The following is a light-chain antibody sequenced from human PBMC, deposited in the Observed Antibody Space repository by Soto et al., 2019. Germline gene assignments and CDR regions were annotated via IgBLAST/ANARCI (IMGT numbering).Light chain of an antibody. J-gene: IGKJ1*01. V-gene: IGKV1-27*01. CDR2: ATS. CDR1: QDISKF. CDR3: QNYKSAPWT. Sequence: DIQMTQSPSSLSASAGDRVTITCRASQDISKFLAWYQQKPGKVPRLLIYATSTLDSGVPSRFSGSGTGTDFTLTICSLQPEDVATYYCQNYKSAPWTFGQGTKVETK.